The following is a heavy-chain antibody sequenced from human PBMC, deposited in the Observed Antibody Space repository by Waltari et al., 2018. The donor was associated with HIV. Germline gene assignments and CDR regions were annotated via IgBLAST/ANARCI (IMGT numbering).Heavy chain of an antibody. V-gene: IGHV3-20*04. CDR3: ARDYGSGSYYNY. Sequence: EVQLVESGGGVVRPGGSLRLSCVASGFNLDDYGMSWVRQAPGKGLEWVSGINWNGGSTGYADSVKGRFSISRDNAKNSLYLQMNSLRAEDTALYYCARDYGSGSYYNYWGQGTLVTVSS. D-gene: IGHD3-10*01. CDR1: GFNLDDYG. CDR2: INWNGGST. J-gene: IGHJ4*02.